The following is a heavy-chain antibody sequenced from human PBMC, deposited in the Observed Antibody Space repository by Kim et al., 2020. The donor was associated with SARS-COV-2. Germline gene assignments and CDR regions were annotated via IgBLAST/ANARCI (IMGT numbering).Heavy chain of an antibody. V-gene: IGHV4-39*01. CDR1: GGSIGNFDYY. CDR3: ARHLRPRGYTYGSHYFDF. CDR2: IYYSGST. Sequence: SETLSLTCTVSGGSIGNFDYYWGWIRQPPGKGLEWIGSIYYSGSTYYNPSLKSRVTISVDTSKNQFSLKLSSVTAADTALYYCARHLRPRGYTYGSHYFDFWTQGTLVTVSS. D-gene: IGHD5-18*01. J-gene: IGHJ4*02.